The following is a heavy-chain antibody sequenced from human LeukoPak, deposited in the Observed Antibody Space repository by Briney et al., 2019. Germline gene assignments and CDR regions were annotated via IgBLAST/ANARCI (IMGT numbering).Heavy chain of an antibody. CDR2: ISSNGDST. CDR3: ARVDYGSGCDS. V-gene: IGHV3-64*01. CDR1: GFTLSSSS. Sequence: PGGSLRLSCAASGFTLSSSSMHWVRQAPGKGLEFVSAISSNGDSTYYANSVKGRFTISRDISKNTLYLQMGSLRPEDMAVYYCARVDYGSGCDSWGQGTLVTVSS. D-gene: IGHD6-19*01. J-gene: IGHJ4*02.